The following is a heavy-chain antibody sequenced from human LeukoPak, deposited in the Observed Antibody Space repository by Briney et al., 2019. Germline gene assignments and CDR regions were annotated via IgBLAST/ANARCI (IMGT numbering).Heavy chain of an antibody. Sequence: ASVKVSCKASGYTFTSYDINWVRQATGQGLEWMGWMNPNSGNTGYAQKFQGRVTMTRNTSISAAYMELSSLRCEDTAVYYCARGCTYTIFGVVIYYYYGMDVWGQGTTVTVSS. J-gene: IGHJ6*02. CDR2: MNPNSGNT. V-gene: IGHV1-8*01. CDR1: GYTFTSYD. CDR3: ARGCTYTIFGVVIYYYYGMDV. D-gene: IGHD3-3*01.